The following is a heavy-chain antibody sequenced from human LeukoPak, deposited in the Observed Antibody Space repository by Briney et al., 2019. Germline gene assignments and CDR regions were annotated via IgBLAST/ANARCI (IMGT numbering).Heavy chain of an antibody. V-gene: IGHV4-59*01. CDR2: IYYSGST. CDR1: GDSISSYS. J-gene: IGHJ5*02. D-gene: IGHD3-9*01. CDR3: ASEAMTYYDIRS. Sequence: PSETLSLTCTVSGDSISSYSWSWIRQPPGKGLEWIGYIYYSGSTNYNPSLKSRVTISVDTSKNHFSLKLSSVTAADTAVYYCASEAMTYYDIRSWGQGTLVTVSS.